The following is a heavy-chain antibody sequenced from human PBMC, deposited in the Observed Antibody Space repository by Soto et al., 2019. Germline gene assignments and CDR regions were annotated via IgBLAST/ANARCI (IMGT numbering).Heavy chain of an antibody. J-gene: IGHJ4*02. CDR3: VRVVAIPGYPDN. Sequence: QVQLVQSGAEVRQPVSSVKVSCKTSGGTFSSYAISWVRQAPGQGLEWMGGIVPIVDTSTYAQKFQGRVTITADESTSTVYMELSSRRSDDTAVYYCVRVVAIPGYPDNWGQGTLVTVSS. CDR2: IVPIVDTS. V-gene: IGHV1-69*12. CDR1: GGTFSSYA. D-gene: IGHD5-12*01.